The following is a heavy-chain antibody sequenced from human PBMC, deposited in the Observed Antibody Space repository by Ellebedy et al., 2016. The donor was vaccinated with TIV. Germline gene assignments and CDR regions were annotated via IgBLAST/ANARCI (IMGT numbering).Heavy chain of an antibody. D-gene: IGHD3-10*01. J-gene: IGHJ4*02. CDR1: GGSISSSSSS. CDR3: ARDREFTVSDGAYFDF. V-gene: IGHV4-39*07. Sequence: MPSETLSLTCTVSGGSISSSSSSWGCIRQSPGKGLEWIGTLYDIGNTYYKPSLKSRLTISVDTSKHQFSLRLTSVTAADTAVYYCARDREFTVSDGAYFDFWGQGTLVTVSS. CDR2: LYDIGNT.